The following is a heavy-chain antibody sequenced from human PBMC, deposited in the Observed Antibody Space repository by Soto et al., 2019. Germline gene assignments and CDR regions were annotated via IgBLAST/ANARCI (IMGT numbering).Heavy chain of an antibody. J-gene: IGHJ4*02. D-gene: IGHD2-21*02. CDR3: AKDDFTDRGDDYFDY. Sequence: GGSLRLSCAASGFSFTNFAMSWVRQAPGKGLEWVVGIGASGDITWYADSVKGRLSISRDNSKNTLYLQLNSLRFEDTAVYYCAKDDFTDRGDDYFDYWGPGTLVTVSS. CDR2: IGASGDIT. CDR1: GFSFTNFA. V-gene: IGHV3-23*01.